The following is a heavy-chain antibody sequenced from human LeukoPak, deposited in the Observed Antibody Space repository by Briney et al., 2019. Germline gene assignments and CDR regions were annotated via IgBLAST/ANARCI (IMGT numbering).Heavy chain of an antibody. CDR2: IYYSGST. V-gene: IGHV4-39*01. Sequence: PSETLSLTCTVSGGSISSSSYYWGWIRQPPGKGLEWIGSIYYSGSTYYNPSLKSRVTISLDTSKNQFSLKLSSVTAADTAVYYCARRYCTNGVCYRSAFDIWGQGTMVTVSS. CDR3: ARRYCTNGVCYRSAFDI. CDR1: GGSISSSSYY. D-gene: IGHD2-8*01. J-gene: IGHJ3*02.